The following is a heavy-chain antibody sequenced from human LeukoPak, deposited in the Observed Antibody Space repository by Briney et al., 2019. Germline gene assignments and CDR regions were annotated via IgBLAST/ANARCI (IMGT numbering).Heavy chain of an antibody. CDR3: ARTRDLGPDY. J-gene: IGHJ4*02. Sequence: SQTLSLTCVISGDSVSSNSAAWNWIRQSPSRGLEWLGRTYYRSKWYYHYAVSMKSRITVNPDTSKNQFSLQLNSVTPEDTAVYYCARTRDLGPDYWGQGTLVTVSS. V-gene: IGHV6-1*01. CDR2: TYYRSKWYY. CDR1: GDSVSSNSAA. D-gene: IGHD1-26*01.